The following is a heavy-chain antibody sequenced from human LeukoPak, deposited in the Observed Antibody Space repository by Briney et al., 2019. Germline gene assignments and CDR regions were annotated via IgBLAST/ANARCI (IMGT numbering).Heavy chain of an antibody. D-gene: IGHD3/OR15-3a*01. J-gene: IGHJ5*02. CDR2: IIAIFGTA. V-gene: IGHV1-69*05. CDR1: GGTFSSYA. Sequence: GASVKVSCKASGGTFSSYAISWVRQAPGQGLEWMGRIIAIFGTANYAQKFQGRVTITTDESTCTAYMELSSLRSEDTAVYYCAIGLGFWTHYRSKWFDPWGQETLVTVSS. CDR3: AIGLGFWTHYRSKWFDP.